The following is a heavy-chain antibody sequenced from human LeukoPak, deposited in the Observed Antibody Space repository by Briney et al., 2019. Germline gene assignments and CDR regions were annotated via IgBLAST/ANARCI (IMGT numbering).Heavy chain of an antibody. CDR1: GYTLTELS. V-gene: IGHV1-24*01. J-gene: IGHJ4*02. Sequence: ASVKVSCKVSGYTLTELSMHWVRQAPGKGLEWMGGFDPEDGETIYAQKFQGRVTMHEDTSTDTAYMELSSLRSEDTGVYYCATSYGSGSYYFDYWGQGTLVTVSS. CDR3: ATSYGSGSYYFDY. CDR2: FDPEDGET. D-gene: IGHD3-10*01.